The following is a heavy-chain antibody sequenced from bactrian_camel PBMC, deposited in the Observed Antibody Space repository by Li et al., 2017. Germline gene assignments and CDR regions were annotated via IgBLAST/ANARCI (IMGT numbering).Heavy chain of an antibody. D-gene: IGHD5*01. CDR2: IIHDGDTT. J-gene: IGHJ6*01. CDR3: ATAPAQSIWVGAADFGY. CDR1: GYTYSSYC. Sequence: HVQLVESGGGSVQAGGSLRLSCAASGYTYSSYCMGWSRQAPGKGLEWVPRIIHDGDTTSYADSVKGRFTISRDNAKNTVYLQMNSLKSEDTALYYCATAPAQSIWVGAADFGYWGQGTQVTVS. V-gene: IGHV3S1*01.